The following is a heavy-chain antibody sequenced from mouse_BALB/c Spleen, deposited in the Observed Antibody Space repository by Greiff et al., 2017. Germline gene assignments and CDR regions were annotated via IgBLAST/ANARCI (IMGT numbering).Heavy chain of an antibody. CDR1: GYTFTDYA. CDR3: AREDYDGYYGFAY. J-gene: IGHJ3*01. CDR2: ISTYSGNT. Sequence: VQLQQSGPELVRPGVSVKISCKGSGYTFTDYAMHWVEQSHAKSLEWIGVISTYSGNTNYNQKFKGKATMTVDKSSSTAYMELARLTSEDSAIYYCAREDYDGYYGFAYWGQGTLVTVSA. V-gene: IGHV1-67*01. D-gene: IGHD2-3*01.